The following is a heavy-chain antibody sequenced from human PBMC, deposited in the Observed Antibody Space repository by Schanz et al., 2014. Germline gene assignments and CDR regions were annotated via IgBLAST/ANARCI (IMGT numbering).Heavy chain of an antibody. CDR1: GFTFSSYA. J-gene: IGHJ3*02. Sequence: EVQLLESGGGLVQPGGSLRLSCAASGFTFSSYAMSWVRQARGKGLEWVSAISGSGGSTYYADSVKGRFTISRDNSKNTRYLQMNSLRAEDTAVYYCAKGRFGELSAFDIWGQGTMVSVSS. CDR3: AKGRFGELSAFDI. CDR2: ISGSGGST. V-gene: IGHV3-23*01. D-gene: IGHD3-10*01.